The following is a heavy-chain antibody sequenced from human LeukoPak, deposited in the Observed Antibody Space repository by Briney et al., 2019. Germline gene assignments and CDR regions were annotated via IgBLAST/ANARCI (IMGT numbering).Heavy chain of an antibody. CDR2: IYYSGTT. J-gene: IGHJ6*02. D-gene: IGHD1-14*01. Sequence: PSETLSLTCTVSGGSISSYYWSWIRQPPGKGLEWIGYIYYSGTTNYNPSLKSRVTISVDKSKNQFSLKLSSATAADTAVYYCASLNHHYYAMDAWGQGTTVTVS. V-gene: IGHV4-59*01. CDR3: ASLNHHYYAMDA. CDR1: GGSISSYY.